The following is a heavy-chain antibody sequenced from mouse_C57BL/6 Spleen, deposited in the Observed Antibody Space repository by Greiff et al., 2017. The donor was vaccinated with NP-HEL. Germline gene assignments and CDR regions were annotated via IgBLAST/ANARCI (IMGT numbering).Heavy chain of an antibody. CDR2: IDPENGDT. CDR3: TTLYMRFAY. D-gene: IGHD1-3*01. J-gene: IGHJ3*01. Sequence: EVQGVESGAELVRPGASVKLSCTASGFNIKDDYMHWVKQRPEQGLEWIGWIDPENGDTEYASKFQGKATITADTSSNTAYLQLSSLTSEDTAVYYCTTLYMRFAYWGQGTLVTVSA. CDR1: GFNIKDDY. V-gene: IGHV14-4*01.